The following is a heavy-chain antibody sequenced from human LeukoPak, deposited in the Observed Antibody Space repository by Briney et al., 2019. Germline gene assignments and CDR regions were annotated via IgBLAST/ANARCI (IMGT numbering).Heavy chain of an antibody. J-gene: IGHJ6*02. CDR3: TRDLMDYDVSTGLHHYYMDV. CDR2: INGDGRNI. CDR1: GFTFSSYW. Sequence: GGSLRLSCIASGFTFSSYWMHWVRQDPRKGLVWVSRINGDGRNINYADSVRGRFTISRDNAKNTLYLQMNTLRVEDTAVYYCTRDLMDYDVSTGLHHYYMDVWGQGTTVTVSS. D-gene: IGHD3-9*01. V-gene: IGHV3-74*01.